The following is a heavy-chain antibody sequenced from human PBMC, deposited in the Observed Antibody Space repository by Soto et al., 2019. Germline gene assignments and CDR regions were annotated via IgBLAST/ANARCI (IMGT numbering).Heavy chain of an antibody. CDR1: GFTFSSYG. Sequence: QVQLVESGGGVVQPGRSLRLSCAASGFTFSSYGMHWVRQAPGKGLEWVAVISYDGSNKYYADSVKGRFTISRDNSKNTLYLQMNSLRAEDTAVYYCAKWPGGSKRLWFWEPLDFDYWGQGTLVTVSS. CDR3: AKWPGGSKRLWFWEPLDFDY. CDR2: ISYDGSNK. J-gene: IGHJ4*02. V-gene: IGHV3-30*18. D-gene: IGHD3-10*01.